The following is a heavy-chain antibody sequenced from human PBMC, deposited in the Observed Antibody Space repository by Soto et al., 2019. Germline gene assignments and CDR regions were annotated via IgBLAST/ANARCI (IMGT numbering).Heavy chain of an antibody. J-gene: IGHJ4*02. V-gene: IGHV3-30*18. CDR2: ISYDGSNK. D-gene: IGHD3-22*01. CDR3: AKDWSNYYDSSGYPEGVMS. CDR1: GFTFSSYG. Sequence: GGSLRLSCAASGFTFSSYGMHWVRQAPGKGLEWVAVISYDGSNKYYADSVKGRFTISRDNSKNTLYLQMNSLRAEDTAVYYCAKDWSNYYDSSGYPEGVMSWGQGTLVTVSS.